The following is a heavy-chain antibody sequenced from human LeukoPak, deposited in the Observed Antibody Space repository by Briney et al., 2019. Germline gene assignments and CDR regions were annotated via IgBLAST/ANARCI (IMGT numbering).Heavy chain of an antibody. CDR2: IRSKAYGGTT. J-gene: IGHJ4*02. CDR1: GFTFGDYA. Sequence: GGSLRLSCTASGFTFGDYAMSWFRQAPGKGLEWVGFIRSKAYGGTTEYAASVKGRFTISRDDSKSIAYPQMNSLKTEDTAVYYCTRGITIFGVVTQLDYWGQGTLVTVSS. V-gene: IGHV3-49*03. D-gene: IGHD3-3*01. CDR3: TRGITIFGVVTQLDY.